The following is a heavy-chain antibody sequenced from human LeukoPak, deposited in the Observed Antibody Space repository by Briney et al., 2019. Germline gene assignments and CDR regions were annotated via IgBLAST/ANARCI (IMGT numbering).Heavy chain of an antibody. J-gene: IGHJ4*02. V-gene: IGHV4-38-2*02. CDR2: IHHSGRT. CDR3: ARVVEYYDSSGYTYYFDY. D-gene: IGHD3-22*01. CDR1: GYSISSDYY. Sequence: SETLPLTCTVSGYSISSDYYWGWIRQPPGKGLEWIGSIHHSGRTYYNPSLKSRVTISVDTSKNQFSLKLSSVTAADTAVYYCARVVEYYDSSGYTYYFDYWGQGTLVTVSS.